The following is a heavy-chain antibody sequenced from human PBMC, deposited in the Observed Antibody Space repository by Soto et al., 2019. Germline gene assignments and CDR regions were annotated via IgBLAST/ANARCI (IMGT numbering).Heavy chain of an antibody. CDR3: ARVRTTDDAFDI. CDR2: IYSGGST. D-gene: IGHD4-17*01. J-gene: IGHJ3*02. CDR1: GFSVSSNY. V-gene: IGHV3-53*01. Sequence: GFLSLSGAASGFSVSSNYMSWVRQAPGKGLEGVSVIYSGGSTYYADSVKGRFTISRDNSKNTLYLQMNSLRAEDTAVYYCARVRTTDDAFDIWGQGTMVTVSS.